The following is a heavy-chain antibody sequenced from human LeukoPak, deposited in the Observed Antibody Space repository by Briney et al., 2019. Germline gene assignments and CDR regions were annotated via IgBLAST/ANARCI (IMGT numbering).Heavy chain of an antibody. J-gene: IGHJ4*02. CDR1: GHSISSYY. V-gene: IGHV4-4*07. CDR2: MYTSGST. CDR3: AREREVGAPRARLFDY. Sequence: SETLSLTCTVSGHSISSYYWTWLRQPAGKGLEGLGRMYTSGSTNYNPSLKSRVNMSESTSKNQLSLTLSSVTAADTAVYYCAREREVGAPRARLFDYWGQGPLVTVSS. D-gene: IGHD1-26*01.